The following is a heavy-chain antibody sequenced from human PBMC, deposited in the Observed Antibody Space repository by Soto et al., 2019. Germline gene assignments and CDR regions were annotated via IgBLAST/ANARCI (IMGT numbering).Heavy chain of an antibody. CDR1: GGSISSGDYY. CDR2: TYYSGST. Sequence: QVQLQESGPGLVKPSQTLSLTCTVSGGSISSGDYYWSWIRQPPGKGLEGIGYTYYSGSTYYNPSLKSRVTISVDTSKNQFSLKLSSVTAADTAVYYGARAGNPRAYYYYGMDVWGQGTTVTVSS. V-gene: IGHV4-30-4*01. CDR3: ARAGNPRAYYYYGMDV. J-gene: IGHJ6*02. D-gene: IGHD6-13*01.